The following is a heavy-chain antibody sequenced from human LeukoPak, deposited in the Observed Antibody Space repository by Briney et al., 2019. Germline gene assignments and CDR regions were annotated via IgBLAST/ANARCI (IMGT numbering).Heavy chain of an antibody. Sequence: ASVKGSCKGSGYTPTELSMHRVGQAPGKRVEGVGGFDPEDGETIYAQRFQGRVTMTEDTSTDTAYMELSSLRSEDTAVYYCADFDWFTPRKNWFDPWGQGTLVTVSS. CDR3: ADFDWFTPRKNWFDP. V-gene: IGHV1-24*01. CDR1: GYTPTELS. J-gene: IGHJ5*02. CDR2: FDPEDGET. D-gene: IGHD3-9*01.